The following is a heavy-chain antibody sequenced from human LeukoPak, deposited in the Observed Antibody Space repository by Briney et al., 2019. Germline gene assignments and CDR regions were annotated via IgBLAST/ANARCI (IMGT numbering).Heavy chain of an antibody. V-gene: IGHV1-69*06. CDR1: GYTFTNYG. Sequence: SVKVSCKASGYTFTNYGITWVRQAPGQGLEWMGGIIPIFGTANYAQKFQGRVTITADKSTSTAYMELSSLRSEDTAVYYCARAPRLLWFGASSWFDPWGQGTLVTVSS. CDR2: IIPIFGTA. D-gene: IGHD3-10*01. J-gene: IGHJ5*02. CDR3: ARAPRLLWFGASSWFDP.